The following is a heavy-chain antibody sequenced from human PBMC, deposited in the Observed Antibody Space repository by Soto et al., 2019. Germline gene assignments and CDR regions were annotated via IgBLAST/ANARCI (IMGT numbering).Heavy chain of an antibody. CDR2: IYPGGGRT. D-gene: IGHD2-21*02. Sequence: ASVKVSCKASGYTFTSYYIHWVRQAPGQGLEWMGLIYPGGGRTSYAQKLQGRVTMTRDTSTSTVYMELTSLRSEDTSGYFCASGFAVCYSPPLRWGKGTLVTVSS. CDR1: GYTFTSYY. J-gene: IGHJ4*02. V-gene: IGHV1-46*01. CDR3: ASGFAVCYSPPLR.